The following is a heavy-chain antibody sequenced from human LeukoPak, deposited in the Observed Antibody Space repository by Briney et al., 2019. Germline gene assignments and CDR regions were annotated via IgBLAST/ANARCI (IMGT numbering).Heavy chain of an antibody. D-gene: IGHD3-10*01. Sequence: HPGGSLRLSCAASGFTFSSYAMSWVRQAPGKGLEWVSAISGSGGSTYYADSVKGRFTISRDNSKNTLYLQMNSLRAEDTAVYYCARSASYRGDLDYWGQGTLVTVSS. J-gene: IGHJ4*02. CDR2: ISGSGGST. CDR1: GFTFSSYA. CDR3: ARSASYRGDLDY. V-gene: IGHV3-23*01.